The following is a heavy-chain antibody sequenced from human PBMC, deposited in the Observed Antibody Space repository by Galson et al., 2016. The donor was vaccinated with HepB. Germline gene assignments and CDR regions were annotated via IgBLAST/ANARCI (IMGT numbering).Heavy chain of an antibody. J-gene: IGHJ4*02. CDR2: MNPKSGNT. Sequence: SVKVSCKASGCTFTSYDINWVRQAPGQGLEWMGWMNPKSGNTGFAQKFKGRVTMTRNTSISTAYMELRGLKSEDTAVYYCAGPIAVTAFGQKPLNYWGQGTLVTVPS. V-gene: IGHV1-8*01. CDR3: AGPIAVTAFGQKPLNY. D-gene: IGHD6-19*01. CDR1: GCTFTSYD.